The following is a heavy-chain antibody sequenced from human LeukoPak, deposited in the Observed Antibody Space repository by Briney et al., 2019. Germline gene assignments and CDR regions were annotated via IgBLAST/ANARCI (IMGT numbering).Heavy chain of an antibody. V-gene: IGHV1-69*13. J-gene: IGHJ4*02. CDR3: ARVHYDYVWGSYRPTHYYFDY. D-gene: IGHD3-16*02. CDR1: GGTFSSYA. CDR2: IIPIFGTA. Sequence: ASVKVSCKASGGTFSSYAISWVRQAPGQGLEWMGGIIPIFGTANYAQKFQGRVTITADESTSTAYMELSSLRSEDTAVYYCARVHYDYVWGSYRPTHYYFDYWGQGTLVTVSS.